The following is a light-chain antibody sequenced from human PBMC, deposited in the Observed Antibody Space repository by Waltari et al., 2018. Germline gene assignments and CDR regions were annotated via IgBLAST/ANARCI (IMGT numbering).Light chain of an antibody. CDR1: RSNIGGNS. CDR2: NSR. V-gene: IGLV1-44*01. CDR3: SAWDDSLSGHWV. Sequence: QSVLPQPPSASGPPGQRITISCSGSRSNIGGNSVHWYQHVPGTAPRLLILNSRLRPSGVPDRFSGSKSGTSASLAISGLQSEDEGTYYCSAWDDSLSGHWVFGGGTKLTVL. J-gene: IGLJ3*02.